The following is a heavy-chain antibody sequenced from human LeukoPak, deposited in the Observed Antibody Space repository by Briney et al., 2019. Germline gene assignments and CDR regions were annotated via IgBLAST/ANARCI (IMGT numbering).Heavy chain of an antibody. CDR3: ARDGDGAIALDY. Sequence: GGSLRPSCAASGFTSSRHWIHWVRQAPGKGLVWISYIDSDGSDTTYADSVKGRFTISRDNAKNVVYLQMNSLRVDDTAVYYCARDGDGAIALDYWGQGTLVTVSS. CDR1: GFTSSRHW. V-gene: IGHV3-74*03. J-gene: IGHJ4*02. D-gene: IGHD5-24*01. CDR2: IDSDGSDT.